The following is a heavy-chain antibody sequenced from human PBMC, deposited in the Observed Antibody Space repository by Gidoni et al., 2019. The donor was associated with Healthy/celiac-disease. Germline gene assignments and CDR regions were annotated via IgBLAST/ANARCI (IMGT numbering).Heavy chain of an antibody. D-gene: IGHD6-19*01. V-gene: IGHV3-53*02. Sequence: EVQLVETGGGLIQPGGSLRLPRAASGFTVSSNDMSWVRQAPGKGLVGVSVIYSGGSTYYADSVKGRFTISRDNSKNTLYLQMNSLRAEDTAVYYCARDSSSGYDHWGQGTLVTVSS. CDR2: IYSGGST. CDR1: GFTVSSND. CDR3: ARDSSSGYDH. J-gene: IGHJ5*02.